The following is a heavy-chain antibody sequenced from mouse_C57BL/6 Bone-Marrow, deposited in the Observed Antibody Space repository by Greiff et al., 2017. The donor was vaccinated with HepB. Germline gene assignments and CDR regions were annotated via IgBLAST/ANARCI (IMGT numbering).Heavy chain of an antibody. V-gene: IGHV7-3*01. CDR3: ARYNYDYPWFAD. D-gene: IGHD2-4*01. Sequence: EVKLMESGGGLVQPGGSLSLSCAASGFTFTDYYMSWVRQPPGKALEWLGFIRNKANGYTTEYSASVKGRFTISRDNSQSILYLQMNALRAEDSATNYCARYNYDYPWFADWGQGTLVTVS. CDR2: IRNKANGYTT. J-gene: IGHJ3*01. CDR1: GFTFTDYY.